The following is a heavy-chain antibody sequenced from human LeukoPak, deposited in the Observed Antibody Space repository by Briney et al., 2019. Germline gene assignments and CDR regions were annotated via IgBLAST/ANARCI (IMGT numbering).Heavy chain of an antibody. CDR1: GYTFTSYD. Sequence: ASVKVSCKASGYTFTSYDINWVRQATGQGLEWMGWMNPNSGNTGYAQKFQGRVTITRNTSISTAYMELSSLRSEDTAVYYCTRHSPQLESSPDYWGQGTLVTVSS. CDR2: MNPNSGNT. V-gene: IGHV1-8*03. J-gene: IGHJ4*02. D-gene: IGHD1-1*01. CDR3: TRHSPQLESSPDY.